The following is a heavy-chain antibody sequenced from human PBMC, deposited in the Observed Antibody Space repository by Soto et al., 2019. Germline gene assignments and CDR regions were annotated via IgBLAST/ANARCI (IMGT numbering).Heavy chain of an antibody. CDR2: INTYNGDT. CDR3: VRPLKIAAFDY. Sequence: QVQLVQSGAEVKEPGASVKVSCKASGYTFTTYGISWVRQAPGQGLEWMGWINTYNGDTKYAQNLQDRATMTTDTSTNTAYMELRSLRSDDTAVYHCVRPLKIAAFDYWGQGTLVTVAS. CDR1: GYTFTTYG. V-gene: IGHV1-18*01. D-gene: IGHD6-13*01. J-gene: IGHJ4*02.